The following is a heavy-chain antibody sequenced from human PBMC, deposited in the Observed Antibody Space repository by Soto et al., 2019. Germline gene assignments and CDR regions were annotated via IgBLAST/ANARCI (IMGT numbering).Heavy chain of an antibody. CDR1: VFPFSSYE. Sequence: EVQLVESGGGLQQPGGSQRLSCVASVFPFSSYEMTWVRQAPGKGLEWVAYISSSGGTTHYADSVKGRFTISRDNAKNSLYLQMNSLRAEDTAVYYCARDADESETYPDAFDIWGQGTMVTVSS. V-gene: IGHV3-48*03. CDR2: ISSSGGTT. CDR3: ARDADESETYPDAFDI. J-gene: IGHJ3*02.